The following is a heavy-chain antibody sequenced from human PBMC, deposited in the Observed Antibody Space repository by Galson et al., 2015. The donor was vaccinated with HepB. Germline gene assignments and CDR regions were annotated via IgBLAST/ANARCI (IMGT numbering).Heavy chain of an antibody. J-gene: IGHJ6*02. V-gene: IGHV1-46*01. CDR3: AREAPVRGVSRPYGMDV. D-gene: IGHD3-10*01. CDR2: INPSGGST. Sequence: SVKVSCKASGYTFTSYYMHWVRQAPGQGLEWMGIINPSGGSTSYAQKFQGRVTMTRDTSTSTVYMELSSLRSEDTAVYYCAREAPVRGVSRPYGMDVWGQGTTVTVSS. CDR1: GYTFTSYY.